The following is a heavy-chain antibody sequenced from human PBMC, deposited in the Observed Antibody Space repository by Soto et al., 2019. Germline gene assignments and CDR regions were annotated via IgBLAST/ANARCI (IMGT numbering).Heavy chain of an antibody. CDR3: VKAGGIAVPGTHLDY. CDR2: ISGTGSST. J-gene: IGHJ4*02. Sequence: EVQLLESGGGSVQPGGSLRLSCAASGFTFSSYAMSWVRQAPGKGLEWVSAISGTGSSTNYADSVEGRFTISRDNAKTTLYLQMSSLRAEDTAVYYCVKAGGIAVPGTHLDYWGQGTLVTVSS. D-gene: IGHD6-19*01. CDR1: GFTFSSYA. V-gene: IGHV3-23*01.